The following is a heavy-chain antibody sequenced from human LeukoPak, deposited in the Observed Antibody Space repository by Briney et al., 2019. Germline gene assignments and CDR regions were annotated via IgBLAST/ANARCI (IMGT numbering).Heavy chain of an antibody. D-gene: IGHD3-22*01. V-gene: IGHV1-69*05. Sequence: ASVKVSCKASGGTFSSYAISWLRQAPGQGLEWMGRIIPIFGTANYAQKFQGRVTITTDESTSTAYMELSSLRSEDTAVYYCARQGDYYDSSGQRNYFDYWGQGTLVTVSS. CDR1: GGTFSSYA. CDR3: ARQGDYYDSSGQRNYFDY. CDR2: IIPIFGTA. J-gene: IGHJ4*02.